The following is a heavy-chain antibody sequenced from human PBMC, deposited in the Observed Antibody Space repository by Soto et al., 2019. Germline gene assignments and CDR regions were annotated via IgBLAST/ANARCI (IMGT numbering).Heavy chain of an antibody. V-gene: IGHV3-33*01. CDR3: ARGGAGYGYYFDY. J-gene: IGHJ4*02. CDR1: GFTLSRYG. CDR2: IWIDGSTK. Sequence: QVQLVDSGGGVVQPGRSLRLSCAASGFTLSRYGMHWVRQAPGKGLEWVAVIWIDGSTKYYADSVKGRFTISRDISKNTLYLEMNSLRAEDTAVFYCARGGAGYGYYFDYWGQGTLVTVSS. D-gene: IGHD5-18*01.